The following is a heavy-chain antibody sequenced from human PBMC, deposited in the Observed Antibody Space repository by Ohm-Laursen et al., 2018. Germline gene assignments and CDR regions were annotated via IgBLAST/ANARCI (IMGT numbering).Heavy chain of an antibody. CDR1: GFTFDGYA. J-gene: IGHJ6*02. CDR3: AKEIFGETFYGMDV. Sequence: SLRLSCAASGFTFDGYAMHWVRQAPGKGLEWVSGISWNSGSIGYADSVKGRFTISRDNSKNTLYLQMNSLRAEDTAVYYCAKEIFGETFYGMDVWGQGTTVTVSS. V-gene: IGHV3-9*01. D-gene: IGHD3-3*01. CDR2: ISWNSGSI.